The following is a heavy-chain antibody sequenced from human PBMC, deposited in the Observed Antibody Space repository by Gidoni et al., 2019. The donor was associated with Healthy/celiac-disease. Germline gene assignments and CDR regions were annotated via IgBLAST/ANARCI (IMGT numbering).Heavy chain of an antibody. J-gene: IGHJ6*02. D-gene: IGHD3-10*01. CDR3: ARQRGSGAGYYYYGMDV. CDR1: GYSFTSYW. CDR2: LYPGYSDT. Sequence: EGQLVQSGAEVKKPGESRKIYCKGSGYSFTSYWSGWVRQMPGKGLEWMGILYPGYSDTRYSPSFPGQVPISADKSISTASLQWSSLKASDTAMSYCARQRGSGAGYYYYGMDVWGQGTTVTVSS. V-gene: IGHV5-51*01.